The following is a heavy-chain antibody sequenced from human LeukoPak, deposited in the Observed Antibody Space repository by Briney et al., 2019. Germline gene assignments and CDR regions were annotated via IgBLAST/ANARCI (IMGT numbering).Heavy chain of an antibody. J-gene: IGHJ4*02. CDR1: GFTFSSYE. Sequence: GGSLRLSCAASGFTFSSYEMNWVRQAPGKGLEWVSYISSSGSTIYYADSVKGRFTISRDNAKNSLYLQMNSLRAEDTAVYYCARVLSGYSSSGWGQGTLVTVSS. D-gene: IGHD6-13*01. CDR2: ISSSGSTI. V-gene: IGHV3-48*03. CDR3: ARVLSGYSSSG.